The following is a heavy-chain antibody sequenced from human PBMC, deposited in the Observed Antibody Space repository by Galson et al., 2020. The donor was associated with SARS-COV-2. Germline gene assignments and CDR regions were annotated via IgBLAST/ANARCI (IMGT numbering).Heavy chain of an antibody. V-gene: IGHV3-53*05. CDR3: VRDDGTAPYDY. CDR1: GFSVSSKY. D-gene: IGHD5-18*01. J-gene: IGHJ4*02. CDR2: IYYTGST. Sequence: METGGSLRLSCAASGFSVSSKYMSWVRQAPGKGLEWVSVIYYTGSTNYADSVRGRFTISRDTSKNMVYLQMNSLRAEDTAVYYCVRDDGTAPYDYWCQGTLVTFSS.